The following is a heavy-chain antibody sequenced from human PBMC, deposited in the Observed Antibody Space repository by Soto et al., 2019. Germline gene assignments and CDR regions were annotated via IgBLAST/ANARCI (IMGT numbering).Heavy chain of an antibody. V-gene: IGHV4-4*07. CDR1: GGSISSYY. Sequence: SETLSLTCTVSGGSISSYYWSWIRQPTGKGLEWIGRIYTSGSTNYNPSLKSRVTMSVDTSKSQFSLKLSSVTAADTAVYYCVRVVVAASRQYYFDYWGQGTLVTVSS. D-gene: IGHD2-15*01. CDR2: IYTSGST. CDR3: VRVVVAASRQYYFDY. J-gene: IGHJ4*02.